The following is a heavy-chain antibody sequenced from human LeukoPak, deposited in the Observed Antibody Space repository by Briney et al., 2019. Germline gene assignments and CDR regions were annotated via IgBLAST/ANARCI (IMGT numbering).Heavy chain of an antibody. Sequence: PGGSLRLSCAASGFTFSSYSMNWVRQAPGKGLEWVSYISSSSSTIYYADSVKGRFTISRDNAKNSLYLQMNSLRAEDTAAYYCAREGMATISSGLVNYYYYYMDVWGKGTTVTVSS. CDR2: ISSSSSTI. CDR1: GFTFSSYS. CDR3: AREGMATISSGLVNYYYYYMDV. V-gene: IGHV3-48*04. J-gene: IGHJ6*03. D-gene: IGHD5-24*01.